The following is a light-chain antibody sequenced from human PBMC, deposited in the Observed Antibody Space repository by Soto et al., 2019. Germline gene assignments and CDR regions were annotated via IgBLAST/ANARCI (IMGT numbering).Light chain of an antibody. J-gene: IGKJ5*01. CDR2: GAS. CDR3: QLYGSSIT. CDR1: QSVGSTY. Sequence: EIVLTQSPGTLSLSPGERATLSCRASQSVGSTYLAWYQQKPGQTPRLLIYGASSRATGIPDRFRGSGSGTDFTLTISRLEPEDFAVYYCQLYGSSITFGQGTRLEIK. V-gene: IGKV3-20*01.